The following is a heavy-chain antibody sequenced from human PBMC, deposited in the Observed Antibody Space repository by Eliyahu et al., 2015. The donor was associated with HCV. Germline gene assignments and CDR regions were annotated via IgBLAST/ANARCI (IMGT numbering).Heavy chain of an antibody. D-gene: IGHD2-15*01. J-gene: IGHJ5*02. CDR3: ATNGCSGGSCYSVANNWFDP. CDR1: GGSISXXSYY. Sequence: QLQLQESGPGLVKASETLSLTCTXXGGSISXXSYYWGWIRQPPGKGPEWIGSISYSGSTXYNPSLKSRVTISVDTSKNQFSLKLSSVTAADTAVYYCATNGCSGGSCYSVANNWFDPWGQGTLVTVSS. CDR2: ISYSGST. V-gene: IGHV4-39*01.